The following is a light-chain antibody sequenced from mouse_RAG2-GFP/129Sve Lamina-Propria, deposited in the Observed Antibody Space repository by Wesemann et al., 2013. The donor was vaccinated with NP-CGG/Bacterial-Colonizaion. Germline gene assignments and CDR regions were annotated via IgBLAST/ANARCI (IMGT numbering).Light chain of an antibody. CDR2: SAP. J-gene: IGKJ1*01. CDR1: QDVGTA. Sequence: DIVMTQSHKFMSTSVGDRVSITCKASQDVGTAVAWYQQKPGQSPKLLIYSAPNRYTGVPDRFTGSGSGTDFTLTISNMQSEDLADYFCQQYSSYPWTFGGGTKLEIK. CDR3: QQYSSYPWT. V-gene: IGKV6-13*01.